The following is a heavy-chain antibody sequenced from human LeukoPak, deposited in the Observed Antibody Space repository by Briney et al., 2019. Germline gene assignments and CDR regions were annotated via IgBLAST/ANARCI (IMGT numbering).Heavy chain of an antibody. J-gene: IGHJ4*02. Sequence: GGSLRLSCAASGFTFSSSWMTWVRQAPGKELEWVAIIKPDGSDKSYVGSVKGRFTISRDNSKNTLYLQMNSLRAEDTAVYYCAKGYCSSTSCPPRAPFDYWGQGTLVTVSS. V-gene: IGHV3-7*03. CDR3: AKGYCSSTSCPPRAPFDY. CDR1: GFTFSSSW. CDR2: IKPDGSDK. D-gene: IGHD2-2*01.